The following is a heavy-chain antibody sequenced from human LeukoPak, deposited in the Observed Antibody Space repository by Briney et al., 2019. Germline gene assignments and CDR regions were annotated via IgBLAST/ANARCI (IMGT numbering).Heavy chain of an antibody. V-gene: IGHV1-8*01. J-gene: IGHJ4*02. CDR2: MSPYSGNT. CDR1: GYTFTGYD. CDR3: ARALSGCVLCFDY. D-gene: IGHD6-19*01. Sequence: GASVKVSCKASGYTFTGYDINWVRRATGQGLEWMGWMSPYSGNTGYAQKFQGRVTMTRDTSISTAYMELSTLSSEDMAVYYCARALSGCVLCFDYWGQGSLVTVSS.